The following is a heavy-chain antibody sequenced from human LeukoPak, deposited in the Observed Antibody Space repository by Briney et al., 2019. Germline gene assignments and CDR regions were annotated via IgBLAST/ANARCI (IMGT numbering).Heavy chain of an antibody. CDR1: GYSFRDHF. CDR3: STFHIYVDTSIRLNGVIDL. D-gene: IGHD2-8*01. J-gene: IGHJ3*01. V-gene: IGHV1-69-2*01. Sequence: ASVKISCRTSGYSFRDHFVHWVQQAPGKGLEWLGRLYPKNGETVSAKKFQGRLTMTADTSTDTAYIQLDSLTSDDSAIYYCSTFHIYVDTSIRLNGVIDLWGQGTLVTVS. CDR2: LYPKNGET.